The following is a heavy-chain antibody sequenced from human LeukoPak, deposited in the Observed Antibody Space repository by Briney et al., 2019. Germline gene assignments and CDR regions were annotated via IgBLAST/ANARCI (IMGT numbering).Heavy chain of an antibody. J-gene: IGHJ4*02. CDR2: FSASNGRT. CDR1: GFTFSNYA. V-gene: IGHV3-23*01. D-gene: IGHD3-10*01. CDR3: AKGGYGAGSHAIDY. Sequence: GGSLTLYCAASGFTFSNYAMNWLRQAPGKGLEWVSDFSASNGRTYYADSVRGRFTISRDISKNTLFLQMNSLRAEDTAIYDCAKGGYGAGSHAIDYWGQGTLVTVSS.